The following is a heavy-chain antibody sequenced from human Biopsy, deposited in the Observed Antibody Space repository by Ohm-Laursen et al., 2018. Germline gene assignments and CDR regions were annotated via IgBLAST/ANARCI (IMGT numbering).Heavy chain of an antibody. CDR3: ARMDCSGGSCHYYSYGMDV. D-gene: IGHD2-15*01. CDR2: IHHSGST. V-gene: IGHV4-4*09. CDR1: GVSITAYY. Sequence: SDTLSLTCAVSGVSITAYYWSWIRQPSGKGLECIGNIHHSGSTNYNPSLKSRLTISVDTSKNQFSLKLSSVTAADTAVYYCARMDCSGGSCHYYSYGMDVWGQGTTVTVSS. J-gene: IGHJ6*02.